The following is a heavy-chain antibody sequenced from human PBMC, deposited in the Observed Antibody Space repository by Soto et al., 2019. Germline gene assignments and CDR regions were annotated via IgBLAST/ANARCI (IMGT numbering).Heavy chain of an antibody. J-gene: IGHJ5*02. CDR2: ISAYNGNT. D-gene: IGHD4-17*01. CDR1: GYTFTSYG. V-gene: IGHV1-18*01. CDR3: ARGGGDYVLGGNWFDP. Sequence: ASVRVSCKASGYTFTSYGISWVRQAPGQGLEWMGWISAYNGNTNYAQKLQGRVTMTTDTSTSTAYMELRSLRSDDTAVYYCARGGGDYVLGGNWFDPWGQGTLVTVSS.